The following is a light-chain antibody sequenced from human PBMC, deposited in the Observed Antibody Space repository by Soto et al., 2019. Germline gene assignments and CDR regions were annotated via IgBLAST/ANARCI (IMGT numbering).Light chain of an antibody. J-gene: IGLJ2*01. Sequence: QSVLTQPPSASGTPGQRVTISCSGSSSNIGINYVYWYQQLPGTSPKLLIYRDNQRPSGVPDRFSASKSGTSTSLAISGLRSQDEGDYYCAAWDDSLRGVLFGGGTKLTVL. CDR1: SSNIGINY. V-gene: IGLV1-47*01. CDR3: AAWDDSLRGVL. CDR2: RDN.